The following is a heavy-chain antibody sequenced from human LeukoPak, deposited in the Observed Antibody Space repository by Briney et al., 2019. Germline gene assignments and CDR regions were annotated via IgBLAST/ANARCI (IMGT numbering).Heavy chain of an antibody. CDR1: GFTFSTYA. V-gene: IGHV3-30-3*01. CDR2: ISYDGSNK. D-gene: IGHD4/OR15-4a*01. CDR3: ARDHFGALDV. J-gene: IGHJ6*02. Sequence: GGSLRLSCAASGFTFSTYAVHWVRQAPGKGLEWVAVISYDGSNKYYADSVKGRFTISRDNSKNTLYLQMNSLRAEDTAVYYCARDHFGALDVWGQGTTVTVSS.